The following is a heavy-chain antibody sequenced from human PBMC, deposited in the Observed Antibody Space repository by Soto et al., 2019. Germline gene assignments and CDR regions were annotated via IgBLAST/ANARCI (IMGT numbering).Heavy chain of an antibody. CDR1: GGSISSTDYY. CDR3: ARDTAMAKRYFDY. Sequence: PSETLSLTCNVSGGSISSTDYYWSWIRQSPGKGLEWIGYMYYTGSTSYNPSLKSRVTISVDTSKNQFSLKLSSVTAADTAVYYCARDTAMAKRYFDYWGQGTLVTVSS. D-gene: IGHD5-18*01. CDR2: MYYTGST. V-gene: IGHV4-30-4*01. J-gene: IGHJ4*02.